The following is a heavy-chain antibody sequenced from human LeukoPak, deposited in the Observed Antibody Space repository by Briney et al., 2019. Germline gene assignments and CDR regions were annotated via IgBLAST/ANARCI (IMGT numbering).Heavy chain of an antibody. CDR1: GYTFTSYY. CDR3: ARERGGIAAAGTYYFDY. CDR2: INPSGGST. D-gene: IGHD6-13*01. J-gene: IGHJ4*02. V-gene: IGHV1-46*01. Sequence: VASVKVSCKASGYTFTSYYMHWVRQAPGQGLEWMGIINPSGGSTSYAQKFQGRVTMTRDTSTSTVYMELSSLRSEDTAVYYCARERGGIAAAGTYYFDYWGQGTLVTVSS.